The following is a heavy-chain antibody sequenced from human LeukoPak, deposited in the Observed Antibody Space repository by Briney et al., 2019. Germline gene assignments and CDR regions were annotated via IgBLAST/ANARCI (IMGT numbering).Heavy chain of an antibody. Sequence: SETLSLTCTISGGSISSYYWSWIRQPPGKGPEWIGYIFHSGATNYSPSLKSRVTMSVDTSKNQFSLRLRSVTAADTAVYYCARDASLGPFDSWGQGIQVTVSS. CDR2: IFHSGAT. D-gene: IGHD3-16*01. J-gene: IGHJ4*02. CDR1: GGSISSYY. V-gene: IGHV4-59*01. CDR3: ARDASLGPFDS.